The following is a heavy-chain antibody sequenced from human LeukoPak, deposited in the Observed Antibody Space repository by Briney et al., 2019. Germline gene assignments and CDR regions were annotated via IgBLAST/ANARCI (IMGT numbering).Heavy chain of an antibody. Sequence: NPSETLSLTCTVSGGSISSYYWSWIRQPPGKGLEWIGYIYYSGSTNYNPSLKSRVTISVDTSKNQFSLKLSSVTAADTAVYYCARHGGPYCGGDCYLDYWGRGTLVTVSS. CDR1: GGSISSYY. J-gene: IGHJ4*02. V-gene: IGHV4-59*08. CDR3: ARHGGPYCGGDCYLDY. CDR2: IYYSGST. D-gene: IGHD2-21*02.